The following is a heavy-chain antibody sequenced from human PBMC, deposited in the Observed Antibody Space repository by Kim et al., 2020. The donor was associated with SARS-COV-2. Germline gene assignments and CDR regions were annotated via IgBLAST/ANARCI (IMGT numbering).Heavy chain of an antibody. CDR3: ARGMFRNGLDV. Sequence: GGSLRLSCAASVFTFRSYWINWVRQAPGKGLVWVSRISGDASSTNYADSVKGRFTMSRDNAENTVYLQMNSLRGEDTAVYYCARGMFRNGLDVWGQGTTVTVSS. D-gene: IGHD1-1*01. J-gene: IGHJ6*02. CDR1: VFTFRSYW. V-gene: IGHV3-74*01. CDR2: ISGDASST.